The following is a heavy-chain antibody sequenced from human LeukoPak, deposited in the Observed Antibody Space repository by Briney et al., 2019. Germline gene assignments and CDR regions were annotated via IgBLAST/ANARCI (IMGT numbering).Heavy chain of an antibody. CDR2: INAGNGNT. Sequence: GASVKVSCKASGYTFTSYGISWVRQAPGQGLEWMGWINAGNGNTKYSQKFQGRVTITRDTSASTAYMELSSLRSEDTAVYYCARSREIVVVPAAPPYYYYGMDVWGQGTTVTVSS. CDR1: GYTFTSYG. D-gene: IGHD2-2*01. V-gene: IGHV1-3*01. CDR3: ARSREIVVVPAAPPYYYYGMDV. J-gene: IGHJ6*02.